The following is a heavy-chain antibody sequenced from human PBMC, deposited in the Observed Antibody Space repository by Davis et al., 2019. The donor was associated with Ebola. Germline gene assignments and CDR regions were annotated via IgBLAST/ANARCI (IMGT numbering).Heavy chain of an antibody. Sequence: GESLKISCAASGFTFSSYWMSWVRQAPGKGLEWVAVISYDGSNKYYADSVKGRFTISRDNSKNTLYLQMNSLRAEDTAVYYCAKGQNYDILTGLGPWGQGTLVTVSS. J-gene: IGHJ5*02. CDR1: GFTFSSYW. CDR2: ISYDGSNK. CDR3: AKGQNYDILTGLGP. D-gene: IGHD3-9*01. V-gene: IGHV3-30*18.